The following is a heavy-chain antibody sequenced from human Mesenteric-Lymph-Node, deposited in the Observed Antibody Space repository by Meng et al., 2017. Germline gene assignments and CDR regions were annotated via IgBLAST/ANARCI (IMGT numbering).Heavy chain of an antibody. Sequence: ETLSLTCAASGFPFSFYAMGWVRQAPGQGLELVSAISASGGSTYYADSVKGRFTVSRDNSKSTLYLQMKSLRADDTAMYYCAFDFWGQGTLVTVSS. CDR3: AFDF. J-gene: IGHJ4*02. V-gene: IGHV3-23*01. CDR1: GFPFSFYA. CDR2: ISASGGST.